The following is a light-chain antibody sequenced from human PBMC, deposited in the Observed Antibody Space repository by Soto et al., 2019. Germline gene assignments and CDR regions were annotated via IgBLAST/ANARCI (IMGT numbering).Light chain of an antibody. CDR2: GAS. V-gene: IGKV3-20*01. Sequence: EIVFTQSPGTLSLSPGERATLSCRASQSVSSSYLVWYQQKPGQAPRLLIYGASTRAADIPARFSGSGSGTDFTLTISRLEPEDFAVYYCQQYVSSPLTFGGGTKVDIK. CDR1: QSVSSSY. CDR3: QQYVSSPLT. J-gene: IGKJ4*01.